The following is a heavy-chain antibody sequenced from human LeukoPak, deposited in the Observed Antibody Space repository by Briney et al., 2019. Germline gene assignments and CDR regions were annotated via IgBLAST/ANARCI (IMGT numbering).Heavy chain of an antibody. Sequence: VQPGGSLRLSCSASGSTSSRYAMHCVRQPPGKGLEYVSGISSNGGSTYYADSVKGRFTISRDNSKNTLYLQMSSLRAEDTAVYYCVKSGSYYNEPYYFDHWGQGTLVTVSS. CDR1: GSTSSRYA. D-gene: IGHD3-10*01. J-gene: IGHJ4*02. V-gene: IGHV3-64D*06. CDR3: VKSGSYYNEPYYFDH. CDR2: ISSNGGST.